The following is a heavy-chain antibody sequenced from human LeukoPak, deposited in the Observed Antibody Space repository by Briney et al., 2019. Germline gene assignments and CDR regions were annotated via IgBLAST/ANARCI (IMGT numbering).Heavy chain of an antibody. Sequence: GGSLRLSCAASGFTFSSYAMSWVRQPPGKGLEWVSTIIGSGGRTYYADFVKGRFTISRDNSKNTLYSQMNSLRAEDTAVYYCAKTNLYYDSSGYYSNYFDYWGQGTLVTVSS. D-gene: IGHD3-22*01. CDR2: IIGSGGRT. CDR3: AKTNLYYDSSGYYSNYFDY. CDR1: GFTFSSYA. V-gene: IGHV3-23*01. J-gene: IGHJ4*02.